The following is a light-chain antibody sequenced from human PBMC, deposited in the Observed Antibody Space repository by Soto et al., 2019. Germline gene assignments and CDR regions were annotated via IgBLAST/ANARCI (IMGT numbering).Light chain of an antibody. CDR3: ETWDGSLTAGV. Sequence: QSVLTQPPSVSAAPGQKVTFSCSGSSFNIGNNYVSWYQQLPGTAPKLLIYDNNKRPSGIPDRFSGSKSGTSATLGITGLQTGDEADYYCETWDGSLTAGVFGTGTKVTVL. CDR1: SFNIGNNY. CDR2: DNN. V-gene: IGLV1-51*01. J-gene: IGLJ1*01.